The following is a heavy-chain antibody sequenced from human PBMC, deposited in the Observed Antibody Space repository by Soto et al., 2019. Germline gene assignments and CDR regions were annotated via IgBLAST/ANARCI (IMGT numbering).Heavy chain of an antibody. CDR1: GFTFSSYA. V-gene: IGHV3-30-3*01. CDR2: ISYDGSNK. D-gene: IGHD2-2*01. J-gene: IGHJ6*02. CDR3: ARGENFNLNIVVVPADDRSYYYYYGMDV. Sequence: QVQLVESGGGVVQPGRSLRLSCAASGFTFSSYAMHWVRQAPGKGLEWVAVISYDGSNKYYADSVKGRFTISRDNSKNALYLQMNSLRAEDTAVYYCARGENFNLNIVVVPADDRSYYYYYGMDVWGQGTTVTVSS.